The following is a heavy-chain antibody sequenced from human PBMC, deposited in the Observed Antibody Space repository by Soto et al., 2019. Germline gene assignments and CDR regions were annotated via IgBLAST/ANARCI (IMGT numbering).Heavy chain of an antibody. CDR1: SDSVGNGPYY. V-gene: IGHV4-61*01. J-gene: IGHJ6*02. CDR3: ARVGSSCHSGGCYYYYGLGV. Sequence: QVRLQESGPGLVKPSETLSLSCLVSSDSVGNGPYYWSWIRQSPGEGLEWIAYIYYSGSTNVNPSLESRVNISIDMSKNLFFLELRSVTAADAAVYFCARVGSSCHSGGCYYYYGLGVWGQGTTVAISS. CDR2: IYYSGST. D-gene: IGHD1-26*01.